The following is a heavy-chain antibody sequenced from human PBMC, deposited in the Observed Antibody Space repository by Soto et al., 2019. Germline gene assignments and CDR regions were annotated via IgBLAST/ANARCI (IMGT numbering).Heavy chain of an antibody. Sequence: EVQLAESGGGMVQPGGSLRLSCVASGFTFSSYDMHWVRQAPGKRLEYVSSISSNGGTTYYGNSVKGRFTISRDNSKNTLYLQMGSLRADDMAVYYCVRRVSGNYDYWGQGTLVTVSS. CDR1: GFTFSSYD. J-gene: IGHJ4*02. CDR2: ISSNGGTT. CDR3: VRRVSGNYDY. V-gene: IGHV3-64*01. D-gene: IGHD1-7*01.